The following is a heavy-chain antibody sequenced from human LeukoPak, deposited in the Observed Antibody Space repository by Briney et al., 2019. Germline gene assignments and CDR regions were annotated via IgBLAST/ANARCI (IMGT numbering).Heavy chain of an antibody. CDR2: ISNDGGGI. J-gene: IGHJ5*02. CDR1: GFIFNNYG. CDR3: AKGGSGYFLDL. D-gene: IGHD5-12*01. V-gene: IGHV3-23*01. Sequence: GGSLRLSCAASGFIFNNYGLIWVRQAPGKGLQWVSAISNDGGGITYADFVKGRFTISRDNSKNTLFLQMNSLRAEGTALYYCAKGGSGYFLDLWGQGTLVTVSS.